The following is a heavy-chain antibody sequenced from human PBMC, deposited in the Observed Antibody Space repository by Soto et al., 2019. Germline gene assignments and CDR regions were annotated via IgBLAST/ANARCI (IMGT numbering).Heavy chain of an antibody. CDR1: GFTFSSYS. D-gene: IGHD6-13*01. J-gene: IGHJ4*02. CDR2: ISSSSTI. Sequence: GGSLRLSCAASGFTFSSYSMNWVRQAPGKGLEWVSYISSSSTIYYADSVKGRFTISRDNAKNSLYLQMNSLRDEDTAMYYCARDGIAAAGTDYWGQGTLVTVSS. V-gene: IGHV3-48*02. CDR3: ARDGIAAAGTDY.